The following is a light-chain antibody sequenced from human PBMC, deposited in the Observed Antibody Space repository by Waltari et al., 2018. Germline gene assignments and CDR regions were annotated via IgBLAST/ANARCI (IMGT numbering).Light chain of an antibody. Sequence: DIVMTQSPESLAVSLGERATINCKTSESVLYSSNNKNHLAWYQQKPGQPPRLLLYWASTRESGVPDRVSGSGSETDFTLTVTSLQAEDVAVYYCQQYYNTPLTFGGGTKV. V-gene: IGKV4-1*01. J-gene: IGKJ4*01. CDR1: ESVLYSSNNKNH. CDR2: WAS. CDR3: QQYYNTPLT.